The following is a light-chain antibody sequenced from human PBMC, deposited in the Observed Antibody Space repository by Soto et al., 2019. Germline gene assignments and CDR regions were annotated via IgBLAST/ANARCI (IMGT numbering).Light chain of an antibody. V-gene: IGKV2-28*01. CDR1: QSLLQTNGYTY. Sequence: DIVMTQSPLSLPVTPGEPASISCRSSQSLLQTNGYTYLDWYLQKPGQSPQLLIYFGSYRASGVPDRFSGSGSGTNFTLRISRVETDDFGIYYCMQALQVPITFGQGTRLEVK. CDR2: FGS. CDR3: MQALQVPIT. J-gene: IGKJ5*01.